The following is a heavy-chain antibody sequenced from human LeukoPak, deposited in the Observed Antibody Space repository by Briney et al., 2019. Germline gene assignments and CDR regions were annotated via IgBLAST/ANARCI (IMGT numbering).Heavy chain of an antibody. CDR2: IIPIFGTA. CDR1: GGTFSSYA. CDR3: ATEMATLGGRIDY. D-gene: IGHD5-24*01. V-gene: IGHV1-69*05. J-gene: IGHJ4*02. Sequence: SVKVSCKASGGTFSSYAISWVRQAPGQGLEWMGGIIPIFGTANYAQKFQGRVTITTDESTSTAYMELSSLRSEDTAVYYCATEMATLGGRIDYWGQGTLVTVSS.